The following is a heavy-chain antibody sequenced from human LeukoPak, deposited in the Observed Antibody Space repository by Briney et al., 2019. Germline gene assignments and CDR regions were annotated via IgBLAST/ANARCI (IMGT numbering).Heavy chain of an antibody. CDR1: GGSFSGYY. CDR3: AREGGMVGATTIPFDAFDI. V-gene: IGHV4-34*01. Sequence: SETLSLTCAVYGGSFSGYYWSWMRQPPGKGLEWMGEINHSGSTNYNPSLKSRVTISVDTSKNQFSLKLRSVTAADTAVYYCAREGGMVGATTIPFDAFDIWGQGTMVTVSS. CDR2: INHSGST. D-gene: IGHD1-26*01. J-gene: IGHJ3*02.